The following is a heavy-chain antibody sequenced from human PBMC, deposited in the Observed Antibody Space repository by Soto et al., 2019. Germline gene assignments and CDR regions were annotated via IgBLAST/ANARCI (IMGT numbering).Heavy chain of an antibody. J-gene: IGHJ4*02. CDR2: IIPIFGTA. CDR3: ARARYYYDSSGYYPTNFDY. Sequence: QVQLVQSGAEVKKPGSSVKVSCKASGGTFSSYAISWVRQAPGQGLEWMGGIIPIFGTANYAQKFQGRVTITADESTSTAYMELSSLSSEDTAVYYCARARYYYDSSGYYPTNFDYWGQGTLVTVSS. D-gene: IGHD3-22*01. CDR1: GGTFSSYA. V-gene: IGHV1-69*01.